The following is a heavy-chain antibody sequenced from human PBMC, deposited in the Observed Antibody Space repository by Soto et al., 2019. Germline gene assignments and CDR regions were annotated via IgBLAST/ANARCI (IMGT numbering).Heavy chain of an antibody. Sequence: VQLLESGGDLIQPGGSLRLSCVASGLTFGSRAMSWVRQSPGEGLEWIGYIYYSGSTYYNPSLKSRVTISVDTSKNQFSLKVYSVTAADTAVYYCARTEGKGSSPWDYWGQGTLVTVSS. D-gene: IGHD6-6*01. CDR3: ARTEGKGSSPWDY. J-gene: IGHJ4*02. CDR2: IYYSGST. CDR1: GLTFGSRAM. V-gene: IGHV4-31*02.